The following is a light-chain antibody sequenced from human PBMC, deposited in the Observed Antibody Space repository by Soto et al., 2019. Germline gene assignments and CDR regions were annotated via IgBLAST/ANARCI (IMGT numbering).Light chain of an antibody. CDR3: QQYDTYRT. CDR2: KAS. Sequence: DIQMTQSPSTLSASVGDRVSITCRASQSIRSWLAWYQQKPGKAPKLLIYKASSLDSGVPSRFSGSGSGTEFTLTISSLQPDDFATYYCQQYDTYRTLGQGPKVDI. J-gene: IGKJ1*01. CDR1: QSIRSW. V-gene: IGKV1-5*03.